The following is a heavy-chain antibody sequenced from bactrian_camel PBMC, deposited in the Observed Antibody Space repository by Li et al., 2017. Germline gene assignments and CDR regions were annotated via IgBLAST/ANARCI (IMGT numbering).Heavy chain of an antibody. Sequence: QLVESGGGSVQPGGSLRLSCTASGFTFNNYYMTWIRQAPGKGLEWVSSIWSDGSRAYYTDSVKGRFTISRDNAKNTVYLQIHSLKTEDTGMYYCTKPVVVGWGVFDYWGQGTQVTVS. CDR1: GFTFNNYY. J-gene: IGHJ6*01. V-gene: IGHV3S6*01. D-gene: IGHD2*01. CDR2: IWSDGSRA. CDR3: TKPVVVGWGVFDY.